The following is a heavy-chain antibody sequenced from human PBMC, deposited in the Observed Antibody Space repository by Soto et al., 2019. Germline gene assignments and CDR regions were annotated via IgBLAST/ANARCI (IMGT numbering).Heavy chain of an antibody. CDR1: GDSVTSGSYY. Sequence: ETLSLTCIVSGDSVTSGSYYWTWLRQPPGKGLEWIGYISYTGHTKYNPSLQSRVTISVDTSKNDFSLNLSSVTAADTAVYFCAREWGLLPYYVMNVWGHGTAVTVSS. J-gene: IGHJ6*02. CDR2: ISYTGHT. CDR3: AREWGLLPYYVMNV. D-gene: IGHD7-27*01. V-gene: IGHV4-61*03.